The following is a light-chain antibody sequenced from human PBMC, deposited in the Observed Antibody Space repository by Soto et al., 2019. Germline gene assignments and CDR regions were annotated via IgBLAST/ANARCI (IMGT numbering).Light chain of an antibody. Sequence: QSVLTQPRSVSGSPGQSVTISCTGSRSDIGVYDYVSWYQQHPGKAPKVILYDVNKRPSGVPSRFSGSKSGNTASLTISGLQADDEADYYCCSYAGRYTYVFGTGTKVTVL. CDR3: CSYAGRYTYV. V-gene: IGLV2-11*01. CDR2: DVN. CDR1: RSDIGVYDY. J-gene: IGLJ1*01.